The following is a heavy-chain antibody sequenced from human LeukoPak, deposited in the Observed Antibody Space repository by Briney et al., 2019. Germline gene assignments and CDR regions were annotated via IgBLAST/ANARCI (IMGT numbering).Heavy chain of an antibody. Sequence: GGSLRLSCAASGFTFSSYDMHWVRQATGKGLEWVSAIGTAGDTYYPGSVKGRFTISRENAKNSLYLQMNSLRAEDTALYYCAKGPVEMATINYFDYWGQGTLVTVSS. CDR1: GFTFSSYD. D-gene: IGHD5-24*01. J-gene: IGHJ4*02. V-gene: IGHV3-13*01. CDR2: IGTAGDT. CDR3: AKGPVEMATINYFDY.